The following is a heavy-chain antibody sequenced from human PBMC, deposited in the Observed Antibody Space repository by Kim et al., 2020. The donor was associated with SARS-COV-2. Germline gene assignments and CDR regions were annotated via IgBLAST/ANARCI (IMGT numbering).Heavy chain of an antibody. CDR2: DK. J-gene: IGHJ4*02. D-gene: IGHD1-7*01. CDR3: AENNNWNYAY. Sequence: DKTLVAYVKGQFTISRDNAKNSLYLQVNSLRAEDTAVYYGAENNNWNYAYWGQGTLVTVSS. V-gene: IGHV3-7*01.